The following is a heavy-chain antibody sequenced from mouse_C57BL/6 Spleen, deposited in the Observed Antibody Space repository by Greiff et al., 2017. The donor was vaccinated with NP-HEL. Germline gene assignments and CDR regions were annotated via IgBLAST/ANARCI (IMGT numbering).Heavy chain of an antibody. V-gene: IGHV1-64*01. CDR1: GYTFTSYW. J-gene: IGHJ2*01. Sequence: VQLQQPGAELVKPGASVKLSCKASGYTFTSYWMHWVKQRPGQGLEWIGMIHPNSGSTNYNEKFKSKATLTVDKSSSPAYMQLSSLTSEDSAVYYCSRYNLGQGEYYWGQGTTLTVSS. D-gene: IGHD3-3*01. CDR3: SRYNLGQGEYY. CDR2: IHPNSGST.